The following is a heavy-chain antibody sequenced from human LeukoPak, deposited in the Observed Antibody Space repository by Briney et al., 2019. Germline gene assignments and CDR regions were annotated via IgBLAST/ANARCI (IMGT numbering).Heavy chain of an antibody. CDR2: IFPSGGEI. CDR1: GFSFSSYS. CDR3: ATYRQVLLPFES. D-gene: IGHD2-8*02. Sequence: PGGSLRLSCLASGFSFSSYSMIWVRQPPGKGLEWVSSIFPSGGEIHYADSVRGRFTISRDNSKSTLSLQMNSLRAEDTAIYYCATYRQVLLPFESWGQGTLVTVSS. V-gene: IGHV3-23*01. J-gene: IGHJ4*02.